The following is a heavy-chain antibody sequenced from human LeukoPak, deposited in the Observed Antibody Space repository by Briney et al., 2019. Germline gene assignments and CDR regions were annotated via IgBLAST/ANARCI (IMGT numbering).Heavy chain of an antibody. CDR1: GGSISSSSYY. CDR2: FYHSGTT. CDR3: ARSISPRTSDGFDI. D-gene: IGHD5-24*01. V-gene: IGHV4-39*01. Sequence: SETLSLTCTVSGGSISSSSYYWGWIRQAPGRGLEWIGVFYHSGTTYYNPSLKSRATISVDTSKNQFSLKLNSVTAADTAVYYCARSISPRTSDGFDIWGQGTMVTVSS. J-gene: IGHJ3*02.